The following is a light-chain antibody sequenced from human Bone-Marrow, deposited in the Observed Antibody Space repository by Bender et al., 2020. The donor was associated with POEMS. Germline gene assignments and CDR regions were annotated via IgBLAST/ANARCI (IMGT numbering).Light chain of an antibody. CDR1: SSDVGSYNL. CDR3: CSYMGSTTFGV. CDR2: EVN. V-gene: IGLV2-23*02. Sequence: QSALTQPASVSGSPGQSITISCTGTSSDVGSYNLVSWYQQHPGKAPKLMIYEVNNRPSGVSDRFSGSKSGNTASLTISGLQAEDEADYYCCSYMGSTTFGVFGGGTKLTVL. J-gene: IGLJ3*02.